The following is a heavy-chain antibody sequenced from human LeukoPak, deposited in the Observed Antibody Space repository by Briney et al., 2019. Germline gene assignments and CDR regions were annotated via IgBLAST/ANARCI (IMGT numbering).Heavy chain of an antibody. CDR1: GFTLNSFW. Sequence: GGSLRLSCAASGFTLNSFWMSWVRQAPGKGLEWVANIKQDGNEKYYADSVKGRFTISRDNAKNSLYLQMNSLRAEDTAVYYCATIKVRANNYDTDGFEYWGQGTLVTVSS. J-gene: IGHJ4*02. V-gene: IGHV3-7*05. CDR2: IKQDGNEK. D-gene: IGHD3-10*01. CDR3: ATIKVRANNYDTDGFEY.